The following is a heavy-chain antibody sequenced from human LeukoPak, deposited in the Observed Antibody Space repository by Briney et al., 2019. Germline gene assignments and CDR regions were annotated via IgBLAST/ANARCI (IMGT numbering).Heavy chain of an antibody. V-gene: IGHV1-2*02. CDR3: ATDSNWGKRDDAFDI. J-gene: IGHJ3*02. CDR2: INPNSGGT. Sequence: GASVKVSCKASGYTFTGYYMHWVRQAPGQGLEWMGWINPNSGGTNYAQKFQGRVTMTRDTSTSTVYMELSSLRSEDTAVYYCATDSNWGKRDDAFDIWGQGTMVTVSS. CDR1: GYTFTGYY. D-gene: IGHD7-27*01.